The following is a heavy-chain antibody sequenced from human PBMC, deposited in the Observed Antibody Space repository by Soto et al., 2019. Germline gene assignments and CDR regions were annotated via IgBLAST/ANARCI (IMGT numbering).Heavy chain of an antibody. CDR2: IYYSGST. J-gene: IGHJ4*02. Sequence: SETLSLTCTVSGGSISSYYWSWILQPPGKGLEWIGYIYYSGSTNYNPSLKSRVTISVDTSKNQFSLKLSSVTAADTAVYYCARASSGYYDSSGYYDYWGQGTLVTVSS. D-gene: IGHD3-22*01. V-gene: IGHV4-59*01. CDR3: ARASSGYYDSSGYYDY. CDR1: GGSISSYY.